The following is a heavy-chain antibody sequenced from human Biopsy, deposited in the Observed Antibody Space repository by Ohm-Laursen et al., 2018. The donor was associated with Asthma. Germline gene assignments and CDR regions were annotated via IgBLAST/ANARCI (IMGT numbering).Heavy chain of an antibody. V-gene: IGHV1-69*01. CDR1: GGTLNTFG. J-gene: IGHJ4*02. CDR2: IISVFDTT. D-gene: IGHD2-2*01. Sequence: PSDTALHQYLGGTLNTFGIGCARHAPGHWLGWQGVIISVFDTTTSPQKFQDRVTITADDSTSTVYMELSSLRSEDTAVYYCARKAGSCISRTCYSLDFWGQGTLVTVSS. CDR3: ARKAGSCISRTCYSLDF.